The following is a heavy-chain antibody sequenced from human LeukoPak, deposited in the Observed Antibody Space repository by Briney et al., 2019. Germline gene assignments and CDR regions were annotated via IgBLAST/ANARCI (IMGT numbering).Heavy chain of an antibody. D-gene: IGHD6-25*01. CDR3: ARTNVWAAGDY. Sequence: SETLSLTCSVSGGSISSRSYYWGWIRQPPGKGLEWIGSIYHSGTTYYNPSLKSRVTTSVDTSKNQFSLNLRSVTAADTAVYYCARTNVWAAGDYWGQGTLVTVSS. V-gene: IGHV4-39*01. J-gene: IGHJ4*02. CDR1: GGSISSRSYY. CDR2: IYHSGTT.